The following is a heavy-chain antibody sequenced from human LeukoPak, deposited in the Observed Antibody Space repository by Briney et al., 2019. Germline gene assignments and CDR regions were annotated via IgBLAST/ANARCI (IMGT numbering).Heavy chain of an antibody. V-gene: IGHV3-30*02. D-gene: IGHD3-10*01. Sequence: PGGSLRLSCAASRFTFNSYDMHWVRQAPGKGLEWVSYIRSGGGNIYYADSVKGRFTISRDNSKNTLYLQMNSLRAEDTAVYYCAEDDSPFSEGLGGWGNGATVT. CDR1: RFTFNSYD. CDR3: AEDDSPFSEGLGG. CDR2: IRSGGGNI. J-gene: IGHJ6*03.